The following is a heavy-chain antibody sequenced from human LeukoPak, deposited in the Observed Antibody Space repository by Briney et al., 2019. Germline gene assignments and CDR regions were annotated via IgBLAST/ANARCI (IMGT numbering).Heavy chain of an antibody. J-gene: IGHJ4*02. CDR3: ARDQGYSGSYSDY. CDR1: GFTFSSYG. D-gene: IGHD1-26*01. V-gene: IGHV3-33*01. Sequence: GGSLRLSCAASGFTFSSYGMHWVRQAPGKGLEWVAVIWYDGSNKYYADSVKGRFTISRDNSKNTLYLQMNSLRAEDTAVYYCARDQGYSGSYSDYWGQGTLVTVSS. CDR2: IWYDGSNK.